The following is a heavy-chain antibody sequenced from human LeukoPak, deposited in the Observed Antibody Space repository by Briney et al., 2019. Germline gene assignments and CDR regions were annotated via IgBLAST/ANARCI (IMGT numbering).Heavy chain of an antibody. CDR1: GGSISSYY. J-gene: IGHJ4*02. CDR2: IYSSGST. CDR3: ARGQRYFDWFSY. Sequence: SETLSLTCTVSGGSISSYYWSWIRQPAGKGLEWIGRIYSSGSTNYNPSLKSRVTMSVDTSKNQFSLKLSSVTAADTAIYYCARGQRYFDWFSYWGQGTRVTVSS. V-gene: IGHV4-4*07. D-gene: IGHD3-9*01.